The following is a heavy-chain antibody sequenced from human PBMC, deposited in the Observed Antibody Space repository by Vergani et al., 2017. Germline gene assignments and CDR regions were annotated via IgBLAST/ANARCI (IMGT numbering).Heavy chain of an antibody. V-gene: IGHV3-23*01. CDR3: AKDPGFCSSSTCYRNYYVDL. CDR2: ISATVGST. D-gene: IGHD2-2*01. Sequence: EVQLLESGGGLVQPGGSLRLSCAASGFTFTKYAMTWVRQAPGKGLEWVSTISATVGSTYYADSVKGRLTISRDNSKNTLVLQMNSLRAEDTAVYYCAKDPGFCSSSTCYRNYYVDLWGRGTLVTVSS. J-gene: IGHJ2*01. CDR1: GFTFTKYA.